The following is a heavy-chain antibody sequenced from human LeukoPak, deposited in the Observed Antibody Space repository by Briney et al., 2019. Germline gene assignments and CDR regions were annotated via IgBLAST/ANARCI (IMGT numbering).Heavy chain of an antibody. D-gene: IGHD6-19*01. J-gene: IGHJ4*02. CDR1: GFAFSGFA. Sequence: GGSLRLSCSASGFAFSGFAMGWVRQAPGKGLEWVSSISGSGGNTYYADSVEGRFTVSRDNSKNTLYLQMNSLRAEDTALYYCAKVQQWLVQGYFDYWGQGTLVTVSS. CDR2: ISGSGGNT. CDR3: AKVQQWLVQGYFDY. V-gene: IGHV3-23*01.